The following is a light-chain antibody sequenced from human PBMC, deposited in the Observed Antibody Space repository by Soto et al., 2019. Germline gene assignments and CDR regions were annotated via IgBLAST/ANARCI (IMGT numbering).Light chain of an antibody. V-gene: IGLV3-21*02. CDR3: QVWDSNSAHRL. CDR2: DNS. J-gene: IGLJ2*01. Sequence: SYELTQPPSVSVASGQTARITCGGTNIGIKTVHWYQQKPGQAPVLVVYDNSDRPSGIPERLSGSNSGNTATLTISRVEAGDEADYYCQVWDSNSAHRLFGGGTKLTVL. CDR1: NIGIKT.